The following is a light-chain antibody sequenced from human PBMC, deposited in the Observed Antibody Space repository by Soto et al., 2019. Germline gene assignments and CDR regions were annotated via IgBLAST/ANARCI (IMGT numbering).Light chain of an antibody. J-gene: IGLJ2*01. CDR3: CSYAGSSNVA. V-gene: IGLV2-23*01. CDR1: SSDVGSYNL. CDR2: EAT. Sequence: QSALTQPASVSGSPGQSITISCTGSSSDVGSYNLVSWYQQHPGKAPKLMIYEATKRPSGVSNRFSGSKSGNTASLTISGLQAEDEADYYCCSYAGSSNVAFGGGTKVTVL.